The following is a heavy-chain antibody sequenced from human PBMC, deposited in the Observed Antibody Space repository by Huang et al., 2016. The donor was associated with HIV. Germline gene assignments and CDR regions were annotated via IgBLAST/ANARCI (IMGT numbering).Heavy chain of an antibody. V-gene: IGHV4-59*01. CDR1: GGSISSYY. Sequence: QVQLQESGPGLVKPSETLSLTCTVSGGSISSYYWSWIRQPPGKGLEWIGYILYSGSTNYNPSRKSRVTISVDTSKNQFSLKLSSVTDADTAVYYCARTFSKQLVVDWGQGTLVTVSS. J-gene: IGHJ4*02. CDR2: ILYSGST. D-gene: IGHD6-6*01. CDR3: ARTFSKQLVVD.